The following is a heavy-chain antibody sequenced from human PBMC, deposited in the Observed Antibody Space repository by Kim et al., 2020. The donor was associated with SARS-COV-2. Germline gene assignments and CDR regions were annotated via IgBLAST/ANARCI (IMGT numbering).Heavy chain of an antibody. V-gene: IGHV4-59*11. J-gene: IGHJ4*02. CDR1: GGSINSHY. CDR2: MYYSGGST. Sequence: SETLSLTCTVSGGSINSHYWSWIRQPPGKGLEWIAYMYYSGGSTNYNPSLKSCVTISVDTSKNQFSLKLRSVTAADTAVYFCTRDIGSSWFGGAWGQGTLVTVPS. CDR3: TRDIGSSWFGGA. D-gene: IGHD3-10*01.